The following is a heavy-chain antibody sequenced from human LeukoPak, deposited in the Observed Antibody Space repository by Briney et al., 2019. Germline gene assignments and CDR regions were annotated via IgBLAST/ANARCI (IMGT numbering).Heavy chain of an antibody. CDR1: GGSISSYY. CDR2: IYYSGST. Sequence: SSETLSLTCTVSGGSISSYYWSWIRQPPGKGLEWIGYIYYSGSTNYNPSLKSRVTLSVDTSKNQFSLNLSSVTAADTAVYYCARDRGYGSSPRWYFDYWGQGTLVTVSS. V-gene: IGHV4-59*01. J-gene: IGHJ4*02. D-gene: IGHD6-6*01. CDR3: ARDRGYGSSPRWYFDY.